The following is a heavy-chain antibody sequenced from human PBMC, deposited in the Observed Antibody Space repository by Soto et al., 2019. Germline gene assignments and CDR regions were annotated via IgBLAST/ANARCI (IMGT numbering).Heavy chain of an antibody. J-gene: IGHJ6*02. CDR1: GYSFTSYW. Sequence: PGESLKISCKGSGYSFTSYWIGWVRQMPGKGLEWMGIIYPGDSDTRYSPSFQGQVTISADKSISTAYLQWSSLKASDTAMYYCARHYLAESYYYYGMDVWGQGTTVTVSS. CDR2: IYPGDSDT. CDR3: ARHYLAESYYYYGMDV. V-gene: IGHV5-51*01.